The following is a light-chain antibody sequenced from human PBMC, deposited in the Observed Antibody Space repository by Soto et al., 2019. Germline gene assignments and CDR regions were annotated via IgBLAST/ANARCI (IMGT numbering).Light chain of an antibody. CDR1: QAISSA. J-gene: IGKJ5*01. Sequence: AIQLTQSPSSLSASVGDRVTITCRASQAISSAFEWYQQKPGKTPKLLIYDASSLERGVPSSFSGSGTGTEFTHTNSSLQAEEFASYYGHQFNSYPFSFDQGTLLEIK. CDR3: HQFNSYPFS. V-gene: IGKV1-13*02. CDR2: DAS.